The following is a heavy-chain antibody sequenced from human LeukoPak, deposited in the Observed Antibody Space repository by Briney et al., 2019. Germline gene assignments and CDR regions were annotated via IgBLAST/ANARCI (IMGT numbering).Heavy chain of an antibody. V-gene: IGHV3-48*03. CDR2: ISRSSGSSI. CDR3: ARDSSGWYYFDY. CDR1: GFTFSNYE. D-gene: IGHD6-19*01. Sequence: GGALRLSCAASGFTFSNYEMNWVRQAPGKGLEWVSYISRSSGSSIYYADSVKGRFTISRDNAKNSLYLQMNSLRAEDTAVYYCARDSSGWYYFDYWGQGILVTVST. J-gene: IGHJ4*02.